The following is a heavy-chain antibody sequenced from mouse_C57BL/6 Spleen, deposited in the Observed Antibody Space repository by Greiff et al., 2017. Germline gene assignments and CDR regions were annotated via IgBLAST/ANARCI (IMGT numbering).Heavy chain of an antibody. CDR3: ARQERRGVLDY. Sequence: EVQVVESGGDLVTPGGSLKLSCAASGFTFSSYGMSWVRQTPDKRLEWVATISSGGSYTYYPGSVKGRCTISRTNAKNTLYLQMSSLKSEDTAMYYCARQERRGVLDYWGQGTTLTVSS. CDR1: GFTFSSYG. D-gene: IGHD2-12*01. CDR2: ISSGGSYT. V-gene: IGHV5-6*01. J-gene: IGHJ2*01.